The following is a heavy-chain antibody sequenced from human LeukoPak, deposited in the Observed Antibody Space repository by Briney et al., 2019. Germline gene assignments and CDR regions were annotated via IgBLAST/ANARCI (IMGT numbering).Heavy chain of an antibody. V-gene: IGHV1-69*01. J-gene: IGHJ4*02. Sequence: GASVTVSCKASGGTFSSYAISWVRQAPGQGLEWMGGIIPIFGTANYAQKFQGRVTITADESTSTAYMELSSLRSEDTAVYYCAYATYQAKVDYWGQGTLVTVSS. D-gene: IGHD2-8*01. CDR2: IIPIFGTA. CDR3: AYATYQAKVDY. CDR1: GGTFSSYA.